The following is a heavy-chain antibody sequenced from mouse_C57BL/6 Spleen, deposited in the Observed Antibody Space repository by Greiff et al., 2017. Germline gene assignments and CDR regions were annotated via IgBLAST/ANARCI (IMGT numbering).Heavy chain of an antibody. CDR2: IYPGDGDT. V-gene: IGHV1-82*01. CDR3: ARNRSSWFAY. D-gene: IGHD1-1*01. Sequence: VQLQQSGPELVKPGASVKISCKASGYAFSSSWMNWVKQRPGKGLEWIGRIYPGDGDTNYNGKFKGKATLTADKSSSTAYMQLSSLTSEDSAVYFCARNRSSWFAYWGQGTLVTVSA. CDR1: GYAFSSSW. J-gene: IGHJ3*01.